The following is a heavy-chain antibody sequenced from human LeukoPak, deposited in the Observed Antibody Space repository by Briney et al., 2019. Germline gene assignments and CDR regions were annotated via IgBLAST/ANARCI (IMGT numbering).Heavy chain of an antibody. V-gene: IGHV3-23*01. CDR1: GFTFSSYA. CDR3: ARAPTVLVGYCSSSSCQADY. D-gene: IGHD2-2*01. J-gene: IGHJ4*02. CDR2: ISASGGST. Sequence: GGSLRLSCAASGFTFSSYAMSWVRQAPGKGLEWVSAISASGGSTYYADSVKGRFTISRDNSKNTLYLQMNSLRGEDTAVYYCARAPTVLVGYCSSSSCQADYWGQGTLVTVSS.